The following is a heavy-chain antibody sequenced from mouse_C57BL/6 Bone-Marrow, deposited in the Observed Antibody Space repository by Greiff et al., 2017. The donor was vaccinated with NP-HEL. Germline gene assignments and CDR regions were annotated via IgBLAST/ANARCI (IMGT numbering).Heavy chain of an antibody. CDR2: ISNGGGST. CDR1: GFTFSDYY. CDR3: ARYGSRRWYFDV. J-gene: IGHJ1*03. Sequence: EVKVVESGGGLVQPGGSLKLSCAASGFTFSDYYMYWVRQTPEKRLEWVAYISNGGGSTYYADTVNGRFPISRDNAKNTLYLQMSRVKSEDTAMYYCARYGSRRWYFDVWGTGTTVTVSS. D-gene: IGHD1-1*01. V-gene: IGHV5-12*01.